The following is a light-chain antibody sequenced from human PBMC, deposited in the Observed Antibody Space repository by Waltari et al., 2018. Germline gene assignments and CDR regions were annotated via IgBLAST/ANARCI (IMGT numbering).Light chain of an antibody. V-gene: IGKV1-5*03. CDR1: MRIRSG. CDR3: KQYNSYSYT. CDR2: KAS. J-gene: IGKJ2*01. Sequence: DIQMTQSPSTLSASVVDRLTLTCRASMRIRSGLAWYQQKPGKAPKRLIYKASSLASAVPSRFSGSGSGTEFTLTISSVQPDDFATYYCKQYNSYSYTFGQGTKLEIK.